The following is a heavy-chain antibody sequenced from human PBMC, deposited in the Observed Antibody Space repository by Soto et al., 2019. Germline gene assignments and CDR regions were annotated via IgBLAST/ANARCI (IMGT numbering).Heavy chain of an antibody. CDR2: IYYSGST. D-gene: IGHD3-10*01. J-gene: IGHJ5*02. Sequence: QVQLQESGPGLVKPSETLSLTCTVSGGSISSYYWSWIRQPPGKGLEWIGYIYYSGSTNYNPSLKSRVTISVDTSKNQFSLKLSSVTAADTAMYYCAREEITMVRGVILNWFDPWGQGTLVTVSS. CDR3: AREEITMVRGVILNWFDP. V-gene: IGHV4-59*01. CDR1: GGSISSYY.